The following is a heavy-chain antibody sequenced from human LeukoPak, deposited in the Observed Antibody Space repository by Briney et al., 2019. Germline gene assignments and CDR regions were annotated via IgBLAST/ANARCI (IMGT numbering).Heavy chain of an antibody. V-gene: IGHV4-59*11. Sequence: SETLSLTCTVSGGSISSHYWSWIRQPPGKGLEWIGYIYYSGSTNYNPSLKSRVTISVDTSKNQSSLKLSSVTAADTAVYYCASRSNYDFWSGYYDYYYYIDVWGKGTTVTVSS. CDR3: ASRSNYDFWSGYYDYYYYIDV. J-gene: IGHJ6*03. D-gene: IGHD3-3*01. CDR1: GGSISSHY. CDR2: IYYSGST.